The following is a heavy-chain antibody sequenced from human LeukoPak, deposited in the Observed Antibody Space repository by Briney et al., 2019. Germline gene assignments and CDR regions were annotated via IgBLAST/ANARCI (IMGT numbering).Heavy chain of an antibody. D-gene: IGHD5-18*01. J-gene: IGHJ4*02. CDR1: GYTFTGYY. V-gene: IGHV1-2*02. CDR2: INPNSGGT. CDR3: ARDVDTAMVTGY. Sequence: ASVKVSCKASGYTFTGYYMHWVRQAPGQGLEWMGWINPNSGGTNYAQKFQGRVTMTRDTSISTAYMELSRLRSDDTAVYCCARDVDTAMVTGYWGQGTLVTVSS.